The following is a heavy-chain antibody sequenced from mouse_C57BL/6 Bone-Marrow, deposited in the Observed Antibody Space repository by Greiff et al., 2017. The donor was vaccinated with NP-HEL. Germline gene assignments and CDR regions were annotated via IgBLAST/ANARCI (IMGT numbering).Heavy chain of an antibody. V-gene: IGHV1-47*01. CDR1: GYTFTTYP. CDR3: ARGSNYWYYFDY. J-gene: IGHJ2*01. D-gene: IGHD2-5*01. Sequence: QVQLKESGAELVKPGASVKMSCKASGYTFTTYPIEWVKQNHGKSLEWIGNFHPYNDDTAYNEKFKNKATLTVEKSSSTVYLELSRLTSDDSSVYYCARGSNYWYYFDYWGQGTTLTVSS. CDR2: FHPYNDDT.